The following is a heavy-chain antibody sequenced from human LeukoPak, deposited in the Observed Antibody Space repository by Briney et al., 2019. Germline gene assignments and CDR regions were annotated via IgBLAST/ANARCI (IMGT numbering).Heavy chain of an antibody. CDR2: IRYDGTNK. Sequence: GGSLRLSCAASGFTFSTYGMHWVRQAPGKGLEWVAFIRYDGTNKYYADSVKGRFTISRDNSKNTLYLQMNSLKSEDTAVYYCTWIQKVVGGFDFWGHGTMVTVSS. V-gene: IGHV3-30*02. J-gene: IGHJ3*01. D-gene: IGHD5-18*01. CDR3: TWIQKVVGGFDF. CDR1: GFTFSTYG.